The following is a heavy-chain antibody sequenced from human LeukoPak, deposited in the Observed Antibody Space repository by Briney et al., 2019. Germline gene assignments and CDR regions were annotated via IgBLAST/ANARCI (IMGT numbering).Heavy chain of an antibody. D-gene: IGHD6-13*01. CDR1: GFTVSSNY. CDR2: IYSGGST. V-gene: IGHV3-66*01. J-gene: IGHJ5*02. CDR3: ARGKCSSCLGFDP. Sequence: GGSLRLSCAASGFTVSSNYMSWVRQAPGKGLEWVSVIYSGGSTYYADSVKGRFTISRDNSKNTLYLQMNSLRAEDTAVYYCARGKCSSCLGFDPWGQGTLVTVSS.